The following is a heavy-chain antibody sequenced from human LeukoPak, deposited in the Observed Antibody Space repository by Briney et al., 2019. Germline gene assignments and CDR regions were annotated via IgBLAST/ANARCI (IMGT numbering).Heavy chain of an antibody. J-gene: IGHJ4*02. V-gene: IGHV4-4*02. CDR1: GGSISSGNW. CDR3: ARGGTGYIDY. CDR2: IYHSGST. D-gene: IGHD6-25*01. Sequence: PSETLSLTCAVSGGSISSGNWWSWVRQPPGKGLEWIGEIYHSGSTNYNPSLKSRVTISVDKPKNQFSLKLSSVTAADTAVYYCARGGTGYIDYWGQGTLVTVSS.